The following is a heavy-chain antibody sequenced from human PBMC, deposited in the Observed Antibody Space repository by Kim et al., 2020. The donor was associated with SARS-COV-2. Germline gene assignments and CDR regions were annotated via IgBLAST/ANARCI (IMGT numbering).Heavy chain of an antibody. CDR3: ARDHGHKHVDY. Sequence: ASVKVSCKTSGYTFKNFGISWMRQAPGRGLQWMGWISGYNGDTSYPQNFQGRVTMTTDTSTNTIYMELRSLGSDDTALYFCARDHGHKHVDYWGQGTLVT. CDR2: ISGYNGDT. V-gene: IGHV1-18*01. J-gene: IGHJ4*02. CDR1: GYTFKNFG.